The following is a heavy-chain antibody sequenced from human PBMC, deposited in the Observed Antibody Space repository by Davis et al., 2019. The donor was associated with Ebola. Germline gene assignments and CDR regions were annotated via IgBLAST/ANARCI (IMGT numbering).Heavy chain of an antibody. CDR2: IWYDGSKQ. Sequence: GESLKISCTTSGFTFSGFAMHWVRQAPGKGLEWVAVIWYDGSKQYYADSVKGRFTISRDNSKNTLYLQMNSLRAEDTAVYYCAKDGVVAAGTVYWGQGTLVTVSS. CDR1: GFTFSGFA. V-gene: IGHV3-30*02. J-gene: IGHJ4*02. CDR3: AKDGVVAAGTVY. D-gene: IGHD6-13*01.